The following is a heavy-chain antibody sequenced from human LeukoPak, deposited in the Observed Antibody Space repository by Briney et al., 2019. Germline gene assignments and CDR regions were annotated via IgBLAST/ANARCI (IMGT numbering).Heavy chain of an antibody. CDR1: GYTFTGYY. D-gene: IGHD1-1*01. CDR2: INPNSGGT. CDR3: ARVLEPTGTVDY. J-gene: IGHJ4*02. V-gene: IGHV1-2*02. Sequence: ASVKVSCKASGYTFTGYYVHWVRQAPGQGLEWMGWINPNSGGTNYAQKFQGRVTMTRDTSISTAYMELSRLRSDDTAVYYCARVLEPTGTVDYWGQGTLVTVSS.